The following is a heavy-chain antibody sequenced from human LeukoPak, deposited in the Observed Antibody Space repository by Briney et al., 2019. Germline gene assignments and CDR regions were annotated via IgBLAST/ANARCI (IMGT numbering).Heavy chain of an antibody. CDR1: GYSFNSHH. Sequence: ASVKVSCKTSGYSFNSHHVHWVRQAPGQGLEWMGINFFHDGSTSNTQKFQGRVTMTRDTSTSTVYMELSSLRSEDTAVYYCARDRGDASAFDIWGQGTMVTVSS. CDR3: ARDRGDASAFDI. D-gene: IGHD3-10*01. V-gene: IGHV1-46*02. J-gene: IGHJ3*02. CDR2: NFFHDGST.